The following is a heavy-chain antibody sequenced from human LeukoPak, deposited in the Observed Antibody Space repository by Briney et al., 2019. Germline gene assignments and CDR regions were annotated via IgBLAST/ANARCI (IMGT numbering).Heavy chain of an antibody. CDR1: GFTFSSYS. CDR2: ISSSSSYI. J-gene: IGHJ4*02. Sequence: PGGSLRLSCAASGFTFSSYSMNWVRQAPGKGLEWVSSISSSSSYIYYADSVKGRFTISRDDAKNSLYLQMNSLRAEDTAVYYCARDAGDIPDYWGQGTLVTVSS. V-gene: IGHV3-21*01. D-gene: IGHD2-2*02. CDR3: ARDAGDIPDY.